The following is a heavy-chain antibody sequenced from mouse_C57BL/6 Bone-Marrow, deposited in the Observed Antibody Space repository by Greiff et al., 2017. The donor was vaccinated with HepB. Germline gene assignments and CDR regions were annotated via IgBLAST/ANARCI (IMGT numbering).Heavy chain of an antibody. J-gene: IGHJ3*01. V-gene: IGHV2-9-1*01. CDR3: ARIRIYGSSYWTFY. CDR2: IWTGGGT. CDR1: GFSLTSYA. D-gene: IGHD1-1*01. Sequence: QVQLQQSGPGLVAPSQSLSITCTVSGFSLTSYAISWVRQPPGKGLEWLGVIWTGGGTNYNSALKSRLSISTDNSKSKVFLKMNSLQTDDTARYYCARIRIYGSSYWTFYWGQGTLVTVSA.